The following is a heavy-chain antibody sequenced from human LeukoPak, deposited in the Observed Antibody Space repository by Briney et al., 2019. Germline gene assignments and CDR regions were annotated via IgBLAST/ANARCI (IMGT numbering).Heavy chain of an antibody. CDR1: GFTFSSYA. J-gene: IGHJ5*02. Sequence: GGSLRHSCAASGFTFSSYAMSWVRQAPGKGLEWVSAISGSGGSTYYADSVKGRFTISRDNSKNTLYLQMNSLRAEDTAVYYCAKDLLGQGWFDPWGQGTLVTVSS. CDR3: AKDLLGQGWFDP. V-gene: IGHV3-23*01. CDR2: ISGSGGST.